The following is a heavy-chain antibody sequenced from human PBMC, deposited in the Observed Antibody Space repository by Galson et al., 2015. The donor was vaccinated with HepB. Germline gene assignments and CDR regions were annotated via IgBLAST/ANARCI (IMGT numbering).Heavy chain of an antibody. Sequence: QSGAEVKKPGESLRISCKGSGYSFTSYWISWVRQMPGKGLEWMGRIDPSDSYTNYSPSFQGHVTISADKSISTAYLQWSSLKASDTAMYYCARRCSSTSCYEDAFDIWGQGTMVTVSS. D-gene: IGHD2-2*01. CDR1: GYSFTSYW. CDR3: ARRCSSTSCYEDAFDI. CDR2: IDPSDSYT. V-gene: IGHV5-10-1*01. J-gene: IGHJ3*02.